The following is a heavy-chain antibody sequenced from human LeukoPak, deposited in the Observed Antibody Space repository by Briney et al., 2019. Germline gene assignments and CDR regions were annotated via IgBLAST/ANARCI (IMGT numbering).Heavy chain of an antibody. D-gene: IGHD2-2*01. CDR1: GGSISSYF. J-gene: IGHJ3*02. Sequence: SETLSLTCSVSGGSISSYFWSWIRQPPGEGLEWIGFIYYTGSTNYNPSLKSRVTISIDTSKNQFSLKLSSVTAADTAVYYCARGLEYQLLWWGAFDIWGQGTMVTVSS. V-gene: IGHV4-59*01. CDR2: IYYTGST. CDR3: ARGLEYQLLWWGAFDI.